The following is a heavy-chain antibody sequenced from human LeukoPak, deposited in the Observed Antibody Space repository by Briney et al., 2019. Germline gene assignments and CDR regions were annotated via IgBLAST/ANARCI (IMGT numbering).Heavy chain of an antibody. J-gene: IGHJ5*02. D-gene: IGHD6-13*01. CDR3: ARYSSSWYWFDP. Sequence: SEALSLTCAVSGGSISSGGYSWSWIRQPPGKGLEWIGYIYHSGSTYYNPSLKSRVTISVDRSKNQFSLKLSSVTAADTAVYYCARYSSSWYWFDPWGQGTLVTVSS. CDR1: GGSISSGGYS. V-gene: IGHV4-30-2*01. CDR2: IYHSGST.